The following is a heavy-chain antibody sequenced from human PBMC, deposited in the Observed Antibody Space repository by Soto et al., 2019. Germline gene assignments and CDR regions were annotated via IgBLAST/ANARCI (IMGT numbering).Heavy chain of an antibody. Sequence: QVQLQESGPGLVKPSQTLSLTCTVSGGSISSGGYYWSWIRQHPGKGLEWIGYIYYSGSTYYNPSLQSRVPISVDTSKNQFSLKLSSVTAADTAVYYCAREGSSWYSGSYARDGMDVWGQGTTVTVSS. D-gene: IGHD1-26*01. CDR1: GGSISSGGYY. J-gene: IGHJ6*02. V-gene: IGHV4-31*03. CDR3: AREGSSWYSGSYARDGMDV. CDR2: IYYSGST.